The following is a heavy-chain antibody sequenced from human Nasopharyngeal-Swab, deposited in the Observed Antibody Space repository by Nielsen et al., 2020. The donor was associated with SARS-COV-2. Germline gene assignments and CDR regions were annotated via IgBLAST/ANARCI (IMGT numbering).Heavy chain of an antibody. J-gene: IGHJ4*02. D-gene: IGHD2-21*01. V-gene: IGHV3-74*01. Sequence: VRQAPGKGLVWVSRIRGDGSDPTYADSVKGRFTISKDNTKNTMYLQMNSLRADDTAMYFCARFRDQAVIDTSPPSQFDLWGPGTLVTVSS. CDR2: IRGDGSDP. CDR3: ARFRDQAVIDTSPPSQFDL.